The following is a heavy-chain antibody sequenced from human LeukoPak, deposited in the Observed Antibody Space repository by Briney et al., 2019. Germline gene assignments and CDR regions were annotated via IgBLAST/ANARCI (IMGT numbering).Heavy chain of an antibody. J-gene: IGHJ4*02. CDR1: GFTFSTYA. CDR2: ISGSADST. CDR3: AKDRARGGATDFDY. V-gene: IGHV3-23*01. D-gene: IGHD1-26*01. Sequence: GGSLRLSCAASGFTFSTYAMSWVRQAPGKGLEWVSAISGSADSTYYADSVKGQFAISRDNSKNTLYLQMNSLRAEDTAVYFCAKDRARGGATDFDYWGQGTLVTVSS.